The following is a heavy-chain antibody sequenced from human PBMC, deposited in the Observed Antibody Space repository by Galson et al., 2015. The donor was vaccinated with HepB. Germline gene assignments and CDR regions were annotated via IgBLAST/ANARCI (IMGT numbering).Heavy chain of an antibody. D-gene: IGHD6-13*01. V-gene: IGHV3-48*01. CDR2: ISSSSSTI. CDR1: GFIFSSYS. CDR3: ARDRHSSSWYVRYYGMDV. Sequence: SLRLSCAASGFIFSSYSMNWVRQAPGKGLEWVSYISSSSSTIYYADSVKGRFTISRDNAKNSLYLQMNSLRAEDTAVYYCARDRHSSSWYVRYYGMDVWGQGTTVTVSS. J-gene: IGHJ6*02.